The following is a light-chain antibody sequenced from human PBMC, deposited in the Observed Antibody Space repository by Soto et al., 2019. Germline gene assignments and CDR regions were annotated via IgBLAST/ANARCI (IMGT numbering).Light chain of an antibody. J-gene: IGKJ1*01. CDR1: QSISSY. V-gene: IGKV1-5*03. CDR3: QQYNSYPWT. Sequence: DIQMAQYQSSLSASVGDRVTSTCRASQSISSYLNWYQQKPGKAPKLLIYNASSLESGVPSRFSGSGSGTEFTLTSSSLQPDDFATYYCQQYNSYPWTFGQGTKVDI. CDR2: NAS.